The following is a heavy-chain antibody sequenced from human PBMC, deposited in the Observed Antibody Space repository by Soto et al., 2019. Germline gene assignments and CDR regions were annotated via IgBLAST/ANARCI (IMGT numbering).Heavy chain of an antibody. D-gene: IGHD2-15*01. CDR2: IVVGSGNT. Sequence: ASVKVSCKASGFTFTSSAVQWVRQARGQRLEWIGWIVVGSGNTNYAQKFQERVTITRDMSTSTAYMELSSLRSEDTAVYYCAAPHCSGGSCYAMFDYWGQGTLVTVSS. CDR1: GFTFTSSA. V-gene: IGHV1-58*01. J-gene: IGHJ4*02. CDR3: AAPHCSGGSCYAMFDY.